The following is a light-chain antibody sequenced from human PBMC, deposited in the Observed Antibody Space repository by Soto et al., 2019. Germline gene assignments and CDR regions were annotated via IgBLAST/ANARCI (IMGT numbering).Light chain of an antibody. J-gene: IGLJ3*02. CDR2: FDS. CDR1: NIGGKS. CDR3: HVWDSLTDDWA. V-gene: IGLV3-21*04. Sequence: SYELTQPPSVSVAPGKTASITCRGNNIGGKSVHWYQHKPGQAPVLVIYFDSDRPSGIPERLSGSNSGNTATLTISRVEAGDEADYYCHVWDSLTDDWAFGGGTKVTVL.